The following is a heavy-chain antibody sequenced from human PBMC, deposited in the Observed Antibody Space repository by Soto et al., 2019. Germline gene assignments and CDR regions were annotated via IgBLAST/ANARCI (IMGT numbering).Heavy chain of an antibody. CDR2: VYWDDDI. V-gene: IGHV2-5*02. J-gene: IGHJ4*02. Sequence: QITLKESGPTLVKPTQILTLTCTFSGFSLSTRGVGVGWIRQPPGKALEWLALVYWDDDIWYSPSLKSRLTITKNSSKNQVVLTRTSMDPVDTATYCCAHRPYGYKYYFNYWGQGTLVTFSS. CDR3: AHRPYGYKYYFNY. CDR1: GFSLSTRGVG. D-gene: IGHD5-12*01.